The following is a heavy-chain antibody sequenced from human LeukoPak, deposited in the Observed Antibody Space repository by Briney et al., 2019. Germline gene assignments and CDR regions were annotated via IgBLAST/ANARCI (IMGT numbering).Heavy chain of an antibody. D-gene: IGHD3-16*01. V-gene: IGHV3-66*01. CDR3: GRGGYDVDV. CDR2: IRTDGTT. Sequence: GGSLRLSCAASGITVSNIYMTWVRQAPNKGLEWVSTIRTDGTTIYADSVKGRFTISRNTSKNTLYLQMNSLRAEDTAVYYCGRGGYDVDVWSQGTTVSVSS. CDR1: GITVSNIY. J-gene: IGHJ6*02.